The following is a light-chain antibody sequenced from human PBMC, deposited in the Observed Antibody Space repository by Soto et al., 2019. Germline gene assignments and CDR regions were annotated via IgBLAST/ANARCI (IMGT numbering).Light chain of an antibody. CDR1: QSISSW. CDR3: QQYNSYSALT. CDR2: DAS. Sequence: DIQMTQSPSTLSASVGDRVTITCRASQSISSWLAWYQQKPGKAPKLLIYDASSLESGVPSRFSGSASGTEFTLTISSLQPNDFATYYCQQYNSYSALTVGGGTKVEIK. V-gene: IGKV1-5*01. J-gene: IGKJ4*01.